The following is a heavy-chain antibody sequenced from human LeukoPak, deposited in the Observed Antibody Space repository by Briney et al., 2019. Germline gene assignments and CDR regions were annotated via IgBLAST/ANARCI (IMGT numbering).Heavy chain of an antibody. J-gene: IGHJ4*02. V-gene: IGHV4-61*02. CDR3: ASGRYGSGYIDY. CDR2: IYTSGST. D-gene: IGHD3-10*01. Sequence: NPSETLSLTCTVSGGSISSGSYYWSWIRQPAVKGLEWIGRIYTSGSTNYNPSLKSRVTISVDTSKNQFSLKLSSVTAADTAVYYCASGRYGSGYIDYWGQGTLVTVSS. CDR1: GGSISSGSYY.